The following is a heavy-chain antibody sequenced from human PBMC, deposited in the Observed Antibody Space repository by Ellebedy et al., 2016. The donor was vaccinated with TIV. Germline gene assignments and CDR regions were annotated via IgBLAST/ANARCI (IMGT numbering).Heavy chain of an antibody. CDR2: INAGNGNT. CDR3: ARATHYYVDTPMVKEFGP. J-gene: IGHJ5*02. D-gene: IGHD5-18*01. V-gene: IGHV1-3*01. Sequence: AASVKVSCKASGYSFGSYYLHWARQAPGQRLEWMGWINAGNGNTKYSQKFQGRVTITRDTSASTAYMELSSLRSEDTAVYYCARATHYYVDTPMVKEFGPWGQGTLVTVSS. CDR1: GYSFGSYY.